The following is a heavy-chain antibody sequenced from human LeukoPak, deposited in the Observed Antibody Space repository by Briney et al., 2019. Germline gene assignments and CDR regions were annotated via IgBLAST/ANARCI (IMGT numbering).Heavy chain of an antibody. CDR1: GGSFSGYY. J-gene: IGHJ4*02. D-gene: IGHD6-6*01. Sequence: SETLSLTCAVYGGSFSGYYWSWIRQPPGKGLEWIGEINHSGSTNYNPSLKSRVTISVDTSKNQSSLKLSSVTAADTAVYYCARGRSSLAARSLDYWGQGTLVTVSS. V-gene: IGHV4-34*01. CDR3: ARGRSSLAARSLDY. CDR2: INHSGST.